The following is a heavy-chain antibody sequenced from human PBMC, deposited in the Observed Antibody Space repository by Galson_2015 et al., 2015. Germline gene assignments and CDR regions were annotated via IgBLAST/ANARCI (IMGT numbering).Heavy chain of an antibody. V-gene: IGHV3-23*01. J-gene: IGHJ4*02. CDR3: AKEDGASGWQFDY. CDR1: GFTFSAFA. Sequence: SLRLSCAASGFTFSAFAMSWVRQAPGKGLHWVSGISGSRTGTFYADSVKGRFTISRDNSKNTLFLRMNSLRAEDTAVYYCAKEDGASGWQFDYWGQGTLVTVSS. CDR2: ISGSRTGT. D-gene: IGHD6-19*01.